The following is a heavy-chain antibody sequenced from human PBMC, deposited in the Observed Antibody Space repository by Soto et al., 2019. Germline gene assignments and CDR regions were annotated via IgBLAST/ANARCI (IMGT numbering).Heavy chain of an antibody. CDR3: ASDSRYYYDSSGRYGMDV. J-gene: IGHJ6*02. D-gene: IGHD3-22*01. Sequence: GALRLSCAASGFTFSSYSMNWVRQAPGKGLEWVSYISSSSSTIYYADSVKGRSTISRDNAKNSLYLQMNSLRAEDTAVYYCASDSRYYYDSSGRYGMDVWGQGTTVTVSS. V-gene: IGHV3-48*01. CDR1: GFTFSSYS. CDR2: ISSSSSTI.